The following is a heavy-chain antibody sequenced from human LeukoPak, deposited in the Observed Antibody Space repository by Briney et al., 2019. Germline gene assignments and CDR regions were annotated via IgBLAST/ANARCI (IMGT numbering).Heavy chain of an antibody. CDR2: LSNTGST. J-gene: IGHJ4*02. D-gene: IGHD2-8*02. CDR3: ARLGGYWAYYFDY. CDR1: GDSISSPAYY. V-gene: IGHV4-39*01. Sequence: SETLSLTCTVSGDSISSPAYYWGWIRQSPGKGLEWIGSLSNTGSTYFNPSLKTRLTISIDTSKNRFSLTLTSVTAADTAVYYCARLGGYWAYYFDYWGQGTLVTVSS.